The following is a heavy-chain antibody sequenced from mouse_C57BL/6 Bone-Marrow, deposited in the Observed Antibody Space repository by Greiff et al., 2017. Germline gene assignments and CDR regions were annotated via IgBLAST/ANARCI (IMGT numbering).Heavy chain of an antibody. CDR3: AIPMYYYGSSPWFAY. D-gene: IGHD1-1*01. J-gene: IGHJ3*01. Sequence: QVQLQQPGAELVKPGASVKVSCKASGYTFTSYWMHWVKQRPGQGLEWIGRIHPSDSDTNSNQKFKGKATLTVDKSSSTAYLQLSSLTSEDSAVYDCAIPMYYYGSSPWFAYWGQGTLVTVSA. CDR1: GYTFTSYW. CDR2: IHPSDSDT. V-gene: IGHV1-74*01.